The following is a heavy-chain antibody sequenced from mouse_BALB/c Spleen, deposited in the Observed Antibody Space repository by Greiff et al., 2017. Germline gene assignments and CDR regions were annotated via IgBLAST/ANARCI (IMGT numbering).Heavy chain of an antibody. D-gene: IGHD2-4*01. CDR3: ARGGLRRLQFAY. J-gene: IGHJ3*01. CDR1: GYSFTGYF. Sequence: VQLQQSGPELVKPGASVKISCKASGYSFTGYFMNWVMQSHGKSLEWIGRINPYNGDTFYNQKFKGKATLTVDKSSSTAYMELRSLTSEDTAVYYCARGGLRRLQFAYWGQGTLVTVSA. V-gene: IGHV1-20*01. CDR2: INPYNGDT.